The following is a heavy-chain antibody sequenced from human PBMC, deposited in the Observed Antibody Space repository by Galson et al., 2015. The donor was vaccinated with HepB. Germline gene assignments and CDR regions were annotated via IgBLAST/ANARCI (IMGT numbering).Heavy chain of an antibody. J-gene: IGHJ4*02. CDR1: GFIFSSYA. D-gene: IGHD2-15*01. V-gene: IGHV3-23*01. Sequence: SLRLSCAASGFIFSSYAMSWVRRAPGKGLEWVSAISGGGGSTYYADSVKGRFTISRDNSKNTLDLQMNSLRAEDTAVYYCAKACSGGYCYLDYWGQGTLVTVSS. CDR3: AKACSGGYCYLDY. CDR2: ISGGGGST.